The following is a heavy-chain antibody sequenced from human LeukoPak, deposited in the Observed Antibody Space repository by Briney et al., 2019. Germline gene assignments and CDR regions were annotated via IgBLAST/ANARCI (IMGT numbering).Heavy chain of an antibody. V-gene: IGHV3-48*01. CDR1: GFTFSTAG. J-gene: IGHJ4*02. D-gene: IGHD2-21*02. CDR3: AGDLGRFDR. Sequence: PGGSLRLSCAASGFTFSTAGMNWVRQAPGKGLEWVSFISSSGLASHYADSVKGRFTISRDNAKNSLHLQMNSLRADDTAVYYCAGDLGRFDRWGQGTLVTVSS. CDR2: ISSSGLAS.